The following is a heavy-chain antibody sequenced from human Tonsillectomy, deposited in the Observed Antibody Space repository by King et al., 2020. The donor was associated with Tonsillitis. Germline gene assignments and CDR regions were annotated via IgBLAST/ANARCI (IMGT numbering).Heavy chain of an antibody. V-gene: IGHV3-23*03. CDR1: GFTFSSYA. J-gene: IGHJ4*02. D-gene: IGHD2-21*02. CDR3: AKDRRGMVTTGFDY. Sequence: VQLVESGGGLVQPGGSLRLSCAGSGFTFSSYAMNWVRQAPGKGLEWVSTIYGDGRSTYYADSVKGRFTSSRDNAKNTLYLQMNSLRAEDTAVYHCAKDRRGMVTTGFDYWGQGILVTVSS. CDR2: IYGDGRST.